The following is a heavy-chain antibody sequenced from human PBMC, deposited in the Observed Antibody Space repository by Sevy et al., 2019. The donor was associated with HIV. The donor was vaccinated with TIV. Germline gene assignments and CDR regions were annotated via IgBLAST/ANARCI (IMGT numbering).Heavy chain of an antibody. Sequence: SETLSLTCTVSGGSISSGAYSWYWIRQPPGKGLEWLGNIYYGGSTYYNPSINSRVTMSIYSSKNQFFLKLSSVATADTAVYYCARDITGSKNWFDPWGQGTLVTVSS. D-gene: IGHD1-20*01. CDR3: ARDITGSKNWFDP. V-gene: IGHV4-30-2*01. J-gene: IGHJ5*02. CDR2: IYYGGST. CDR1: GGSISSGAYS.